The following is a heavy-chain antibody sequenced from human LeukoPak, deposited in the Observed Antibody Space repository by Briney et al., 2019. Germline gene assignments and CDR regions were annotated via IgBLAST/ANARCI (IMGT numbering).Heavy chain of an antibody. CDR2: ISYDGSNK. D-gene: IGHD3-10*01. CDR3: ARADLYGSRSYYYYYYGMDV. CDR1: GFTFSSYA. Sequence: TGRSLRLSCAASGFTFSSYAMHWVRQAPGKGLEWVAVISYDGSNKYYADSVKGRFTISRDNSKNTLYLQMNSLRAEDTAVYYSARADLYGSRSYYYYYYGMDVWGQGTTVTVSS. V-gene: IGHV3-30*01. J-gene: IGHJ6*02.